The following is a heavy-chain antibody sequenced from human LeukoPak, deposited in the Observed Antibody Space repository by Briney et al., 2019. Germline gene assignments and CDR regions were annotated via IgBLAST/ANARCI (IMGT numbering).Heavy chain of an antibody. D-gene: IGHD2-2*01. CDR2: IYSGGST. V-gene: IGHV3-53*01. Sequence: GGSLRLSCAASGFTVSSNYMSWVRQAPGKGLEWVSVIYSGGSTYYADSVKGRFTISRDNSKNTLYLQMNSLRAGDTAVYYCARVVPAATDAFDIWGQGTMVTVSS. CDR3: ARVVPAATDAFDI. CDR1: GFTVSSNY. J-gene: IGHJ3*02.